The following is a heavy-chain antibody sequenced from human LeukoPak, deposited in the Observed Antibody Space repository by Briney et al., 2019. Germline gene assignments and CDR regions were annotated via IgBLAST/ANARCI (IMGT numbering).Heavy chain of an antibody. CDR2: IIPTFGIA. CDR3: ARSTKYSSSYYYYGMDV. D-gene: IGHD6-6*01. CDR1: GGTFSSYA. Sequence: VASVKVSCKASGGTFSSYAISWVRQAPGQGLEWMGRIIPTFGIANYAQKFQGRVTITADKSTSTAYMELSSLRSEDTAVYYCARSTKYSSSYYYYGMDVWGQGTTVTVSS. V-gene: IGHV1-69*04. J-gene: IGHJ6*02.